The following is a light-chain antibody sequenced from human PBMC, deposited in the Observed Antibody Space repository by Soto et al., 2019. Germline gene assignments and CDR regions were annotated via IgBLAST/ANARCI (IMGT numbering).Light chain of an antibody. J-gene: IGKJ2*01. CDR2: DAS. V-gene: IGKV3-20*01. Sequence: EIVLTQSPGTLSLSPGERATLSCRASQSVSSSYLAWYQQKPGQAPRLLIYDASSRATGIPDRFSGSGSGTDFTLTISRLEPEDYEVYFCQQYGSSPYTFDQGTNLEIK. CDR1: QSVSSSY. CDR3: QQYGSSPYT.